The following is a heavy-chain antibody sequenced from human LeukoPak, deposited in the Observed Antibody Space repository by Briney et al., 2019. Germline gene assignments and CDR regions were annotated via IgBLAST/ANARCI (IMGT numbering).Heavy chain of an antibody. D-gene: IGHD3-22*01. J-gene: IGHJ6*02. CDR1: GGSISSYY. CDR2: IYYSGST. CDR3: ARGGAEYYDSSGYYLGYYGMDV. V-gene: IGHV4-59*01. Sequence: SETLSLTCTVSGGSISSYYWSWIRQPPGKGLEWIGYIYYSGSTNYNPSLKSRVTISVDTSKNQFSLKLSSVTAADTAVYYCARGGAEYYDSSGYYLGYYGMDVWGQGTTVTVSS.